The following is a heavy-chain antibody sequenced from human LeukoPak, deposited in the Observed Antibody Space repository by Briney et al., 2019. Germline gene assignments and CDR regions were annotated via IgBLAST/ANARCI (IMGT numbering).Heavy chain of an antibody. V-gene: IGHV3-74*01. D-gene: IGHD2-2*01. CDR2: INSDGSST. CDR1: GFTFSTYW. Sequence: PGGSLRLSCAASGFTFSTYWMHWVRQAPGTGLVWVSLINSDGSSTNYADYVKGRFTISRDNAKNTLYLQMNSLRAEDTAVYYCATDVPAVTIFGYWGQGTLVTVSS. J-gene: IGHJ4*02. CDR3: ATDVPAVTIFGY.